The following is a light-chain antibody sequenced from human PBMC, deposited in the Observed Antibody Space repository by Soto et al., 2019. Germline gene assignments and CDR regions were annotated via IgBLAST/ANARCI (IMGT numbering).Light chain of an antibody. J-gene: IGKJ3*01. CDR3: QQRSFT. CDR2: DAS. Sequence: EIVLTQSPATLSLSPGERATLSCRASQSVSSYLAWYQQKPGQAPRLLIYDASNRATGIPARFSGSGSGTDFTLTIISLEPEDFAVYYCQQRSFTFGPGTKVDI. V-gene: IGKV3-11*01. CDR1: QSVSSY.